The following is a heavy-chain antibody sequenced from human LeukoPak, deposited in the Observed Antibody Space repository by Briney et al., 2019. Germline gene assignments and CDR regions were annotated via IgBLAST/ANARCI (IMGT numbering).Heavy chain of an antibody. CDR1: GGSTSSGSYY. D-gene: IGHD2-2*01. CDR2: HYTSATT. CDR3: AREGDIVVVPAAPFDY. V-gene: IGHV4-61*02. J-gene: IGHJ4*02. Sequence: KSSQTLSLTCTVSGGSTSSGSYYRRWIRQPAGKGLEWIARHYTSATTIYNPSLKSRVTISVDSSKNQFSLKLSSVTAADTAVYYCAREGDIVVVPAAPFDYWGQGTLVTVSS.